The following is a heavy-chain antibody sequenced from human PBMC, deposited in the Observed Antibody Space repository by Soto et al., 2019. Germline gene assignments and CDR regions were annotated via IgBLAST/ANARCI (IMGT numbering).Heavy chain of an antibody. V-gene: IGHV1-69*01. Sequence: SCALWWLQQAPGQGLEWMGGIIPIFGTANYAQKFQGRVTITADESTSTAYMELSSLRSEDTAVYYYARDLDYGGVRGIWGQGTMVTVSS. D-gene: IGHD4-17*01. CDR2: IIPIFGTA. CDR3: ARDLDYGGVRGI. J-gene: IGHJ3*02. CDR1: SCA.